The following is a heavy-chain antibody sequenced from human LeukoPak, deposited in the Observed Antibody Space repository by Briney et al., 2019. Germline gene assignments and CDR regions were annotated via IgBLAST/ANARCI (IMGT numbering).Heavy chain of an antibody. J-gene: IGHJ4*02. CDR2: IDPGDSDT. V-gene: IGHV5-51*01. CDR3: ASLYYYDRSGYYFDS. Sequence: GESLKISCQGSGYSFSTYWITWVRQMPGKGLEWMGIIDPGDSDTRYSPSFQGQVTISADKSISTAYLQWSSLKASDTAIYYCASLYYYDRSGYYFDSWGQGTLVTVSS. D-gene: IGHD3-22*01. CDR1: GYSFSTYW.